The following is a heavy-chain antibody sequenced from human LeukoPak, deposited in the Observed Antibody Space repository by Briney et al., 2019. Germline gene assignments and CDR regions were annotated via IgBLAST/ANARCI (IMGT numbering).Heavy chain of an antibody. CDR3: ARRSSWHLDY. CDR2: IYYSGTT. Sequence: SETLSPTCTVSGGSISSSSYYWGWIRQPPGKGLEWIGSIYYSGTTYYNPSLKSRVTISVDTSKNQFSLKLSSVTAADTAVYYCARRSSWHLDYWGQGTLVTVSS. J-gene: IGHJ4*02. CDR1: GGSISSSSYY. D-gene: IGHD6-13*01. V-gene: IGHV4-39*01.